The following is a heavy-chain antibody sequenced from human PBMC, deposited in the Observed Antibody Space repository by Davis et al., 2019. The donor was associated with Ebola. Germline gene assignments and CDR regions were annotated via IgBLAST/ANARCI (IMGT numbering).Heavy chain of an antibody. V-gene: IGHV3-21*01. D-gene: IGHD3-3*01. J-gene: IGHJ5*02. CDR2: ISSSSSYI. CDR1: GFTFSSYS. CDR3: ARDEGSYDFWSGYYTAHWFDP. Sequence: GESLKISCAASGFTFSSYSMSWVRQAPGKGLEWVSSISSSSSYIYYADSVKGRFTISRDNAKNSLYLQMNSLRAEDTAVYYCARDEGSYDFWSGYYTAHWFDPWGQGTLVTVSS.